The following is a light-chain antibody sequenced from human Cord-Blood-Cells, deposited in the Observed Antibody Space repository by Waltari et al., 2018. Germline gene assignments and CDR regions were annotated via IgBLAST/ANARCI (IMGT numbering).Light chain of an antibody. Sequence: QSALTQPASVSGSPGQSITISCTGTSSYVGGYNYRPWYQQHPGKAPKLMIYDVSNRPSGVSNRFSGSKSGNTASLTISGLQAKDEADYYCSSYTSSSPYVFGTGTKVTVL. CDR2: DVS. V-gene: IGLV2-14*01. CDR1: SSYVGGYNY. J-gene: IGLJ1*01. CDR3: SSYTSSSPYV.